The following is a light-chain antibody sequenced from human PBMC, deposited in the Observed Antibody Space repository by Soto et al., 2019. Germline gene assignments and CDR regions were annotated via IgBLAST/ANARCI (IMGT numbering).Light chain of an antibody. J-gene: IGLJ2*01. CDR3: QTWDTGIRV. CDR1: SGHSNYV. Sequence: QLVLTQSPSASASLGASVKLTCTLSSGHSNYVIAWHQQQPEKGPRYLMKLNSDGSHSKGDGIPDRFSGSSSGAERYLTISSLQSEDAADYYCQTWDTGIRVCGGGTKLTVL. CDR2: LNSDGSH. V-gene: IGLV4-69*01.